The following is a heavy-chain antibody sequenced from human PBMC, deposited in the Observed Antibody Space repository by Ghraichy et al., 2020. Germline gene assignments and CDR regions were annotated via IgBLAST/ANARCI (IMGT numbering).Heavy chain of an antibody. CDR2: ISASGGTT. D-gene: IGHD2-21*02. Sequence: GGSLRLSCAASGFTFSSNAMRWVRQAPGKGLEWVSAISASGGTTYYTDSVKGRFTISRDNSKNTLYLQMSSLRAEDTAVYYCAKVGGDSYYMDVWGKGTTVTVSS. V-gene: IGHV3-23*01. CDR1: GFTFSSNA. CDR3: AKVGGDSYYMDV. J-gene: IGHJ6*03.